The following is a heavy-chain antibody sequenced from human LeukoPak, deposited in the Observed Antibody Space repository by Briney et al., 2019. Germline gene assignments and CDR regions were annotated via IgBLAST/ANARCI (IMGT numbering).Heavy chain of an antibody. D-gene: IGHD3-10*01. CDR3: ASSSRFGEFSP. CDR2: IYYSGST. CDR1: GGSISSGDYY. Sequence: TLSLTCTVSGGSISSGDYYWSWIRQPPGKGLEWIGYIYYSGSTYYNPSLKSRVTISVDTSKNQFSLKLSSVTAADTAVYYCASSSRFGEFSPWGQGTLVTVSS. J-gene: IGHJ5*02. V-gene: IGHV4-30-4*01.